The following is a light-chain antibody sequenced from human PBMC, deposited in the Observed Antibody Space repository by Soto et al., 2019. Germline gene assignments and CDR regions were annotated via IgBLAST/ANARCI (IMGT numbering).Light chain of an antibody. CDR3: CSYAGSYTFVV. Sequence: QSVLTQPRSVSGSPGQSVTISCTGTSSEVGGYNYVSWYQQHPGKAPKLMIYDVSKRPSGVPDRFSGSKSGNTASLTISGRQADDEADYYCCSYAGSYTFVVFGGGTKLTVL. J-gene: IGLJ2*01. CDR2: DVS. CDR1: SSEVGGYNY. V-gene: IGLV2-11*01.